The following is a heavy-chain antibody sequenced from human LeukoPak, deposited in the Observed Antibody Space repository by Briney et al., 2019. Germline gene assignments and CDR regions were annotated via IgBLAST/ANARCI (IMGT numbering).Heavy chain of an antibody. CDR2: ISAYSGNT. D-gene: IGHD6-19*01. Sequence: ASVNVSCKASGYTFTGYYMHWVRQAPGQGLEWMGWISAYSGNTNYAQNLQGRVTMTTDASTSTAYMELRSLRSEDTAVYYCASPKTGVGRRLVGFDYWGQGTLVTVSS. V-gene: IGHV1-18*04. CDR3: ASPKTGVGRRLVGFDY. CDR1: GYTFTGYY. J-gene: IGHJ4*02.